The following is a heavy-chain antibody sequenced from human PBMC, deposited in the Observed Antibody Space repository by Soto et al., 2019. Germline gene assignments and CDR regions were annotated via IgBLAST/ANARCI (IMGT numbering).Heavy chain of an antibody. CDR3: AREMHLGSGWGDIDI. CDR1: GFTVSAKW. D-gene: IGHD6-19*01. CDR2: INEDGSKK. V-gene: IGHV3-7*03. J-gene: IGHJ4*02. Sequence: GGSLRLSCAVSGFTVSAKWMSWVRQAPGKGLEWLANINEDGSKKFYVDSVKGRFTISKDNAKNPLSLQLGSLRADDTAVYYCAREMHLGSGWGDIDIWGRGTMVTVSS.